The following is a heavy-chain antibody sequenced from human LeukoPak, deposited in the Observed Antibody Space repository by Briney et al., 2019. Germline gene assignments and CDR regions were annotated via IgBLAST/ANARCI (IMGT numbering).Heavy chain of an antibody. D-gene: IGHD3-16*01. Sequence: GGSLRLSCAASGFTFSSYGMHWVRQAPGKGLEWVTVIWYDGSNKYYADSVKGRFTISRDNSKNTLYLQMNSLRAEDTAVYYCARVGDEVAYTRGYLDHWGQGTLVTVS. CDR1: GFTFSSYG. J-gene: IGHJ4*02. CDR3: ARVGDEVAYTRGYLDH. CDR2: IWYDGSNK. V-gene: IGHV3-33*01.